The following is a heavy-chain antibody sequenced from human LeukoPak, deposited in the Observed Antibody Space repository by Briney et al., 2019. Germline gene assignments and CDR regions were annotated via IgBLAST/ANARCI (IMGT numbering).Heavy chain of an antibody. CDR1: GDSISSYY. D-gene: IGHD3-9*01. CDR2: IYYSGST. Sequence: SETLSLTCTVSGDSISSYYWSWIRQPPGRGLEWFGYIYYSGSTNYNPSLKSRVTISIDTSKNQFSLKLSSVTAADTAVYYCARDTPWGYFDWGQGTLVTVSS. CDR3: ARDTPWGYFD. V-gene: IGHV4-59*01. J-gene: IGHJ4*02.